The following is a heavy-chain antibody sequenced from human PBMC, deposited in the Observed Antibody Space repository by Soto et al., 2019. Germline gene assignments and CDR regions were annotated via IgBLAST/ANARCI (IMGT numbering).Heavy chain of an antibody. D-gene: IGHD3-10*01. V-gene: IGHV1-69*02. Sequence: QVQLVQSGAELKKPGSSVKVSCKASGDTFSFYTINWVRQAPGLGLEWMGRVNPILSMSNYAQKFQGRVTMAAAKSTRTAYMEVRILRSVDTAFYYCATSYGSGYRAFDYWGQGALVTVSS. J-gene: IGHJ4*02. CDR1: GDTFSFYT. CDR2: VNPILSMS. CDR3: ATSYGSGYRAFDY.